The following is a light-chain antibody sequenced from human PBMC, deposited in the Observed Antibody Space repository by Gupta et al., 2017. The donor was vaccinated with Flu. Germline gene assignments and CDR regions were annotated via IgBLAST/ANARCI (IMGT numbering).Light chain of an antibody. CDR2: AAS. CDR3: EQVLQNPWT. V-gene: IGKV1-9*01. J-gene: IGKJ1*01. Sequence: DVQLTQSPSFLSASVGDSVTITCRASQGISNDLAWYQQKPGKAPKLLIYAASNLQSGVPARFSGSGSGTEFTLKISRGEAEDVAAYYCEQVLQNPWTFGEGTKVEIK. CDR1: QGISND.